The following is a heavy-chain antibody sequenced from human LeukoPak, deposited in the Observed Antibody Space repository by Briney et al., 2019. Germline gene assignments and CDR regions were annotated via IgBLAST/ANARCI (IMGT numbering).Heavy chain of an antibody. D-gene: IGHD3-10*01. CDR2: IHNSGTT. CDR1: GGPFSGYF. Sequence: TSETLSLTCDVSGGPFSGYFWSWIRQSSGKGPEWIGEIHNSGTTNYNPSLNSRVTISEDTSKNQFYLNLSSVTAADTAVYYCARRYYYNLGSFPFDFWGQGTLVTVSS. CDR3: ARRYYYNLGSFPFDF. J-gene: IGHJ4*02. V-gene: IGHV4-34*01.